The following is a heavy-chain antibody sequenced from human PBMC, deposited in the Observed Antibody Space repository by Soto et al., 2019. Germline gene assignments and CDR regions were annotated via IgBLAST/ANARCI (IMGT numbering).Heavy chain of an antibody. J-gene: IGHJ4*02. Sequence: SETLSLTCTVSGGSIRSPYWSWIRQPPGRGLEWIGYISYTGDTNYNPSLKSRVTISLDTSKNQFSLRLSSVTVAATAVYFCAREGEYSYGYFDYWGQGSLVTVSS. V-gene: IGHV4-59*11. D-gene: IGHD5-18*01. CDR2: ISYTGDT. CDR1: GGSIRSPY. CDR3: AREGEYSYGYFDY.